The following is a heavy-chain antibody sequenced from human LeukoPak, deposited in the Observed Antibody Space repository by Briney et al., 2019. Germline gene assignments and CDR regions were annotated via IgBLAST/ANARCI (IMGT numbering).Heavy chain of an antibody. V-gene: IGHV3-64D*06. J-gene: IGHJ4*02. Sequence: GGSLRLSCSVSGFTFSTYVMHWGRQAPGKGLEYVSAISSNRDNTYYADSVKGRFTISRDNSKNTLYLQMSSLRADDTAVYYCVRGTGYWGQGTLVTVSS. CDR1: GFTFSTYV. CDR3: VRGTGY. CDR2: ISSNRDNT.